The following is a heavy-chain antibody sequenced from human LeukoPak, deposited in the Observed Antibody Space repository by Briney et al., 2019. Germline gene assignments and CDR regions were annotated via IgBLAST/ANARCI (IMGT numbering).Heavy chain of an antibody. V-gene: IGHV4-34*01. D-gene: IGHD5-24*01. CDR3: ASDRSDGWHPKGFQGY. CDR2: INHSGST. CDR1: GGSFSGYY. J-gene: IGHJ4*02. Sequence: SEALSLTCAVYGGSFSGYYWSWIRQPPGKGLEWIGEINHSGSTNYNPSLKSRVTISVDTSKNQFSLKLSSVTAADTAVYYCASDRSDGWHPKGFQGYWGQGTLVTVSS.